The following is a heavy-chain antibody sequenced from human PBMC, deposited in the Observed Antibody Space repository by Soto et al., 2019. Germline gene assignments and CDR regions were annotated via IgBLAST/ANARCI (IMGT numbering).Heavy chain of an antibody. J-gene: IGHJ6*02. D-gene: IGHD6-6*01. CDR1: GFTFSSYA. CDR3: ARGDRIAARQFGSHYYYGMDV. Sequence: PGGSLRLSCAASGFTFSSYAMHWVRQAPGKGLEWVAVISDDGSNKYYADSVKGRFTISRDNSKNTLYLQMNSLRAEETAVYYCARGDRIAARQFGSHYYYGMDVWGQGTTVTVSS. CDR2: ISDDGSNK. V-gene: IGHV3-30-3*01.